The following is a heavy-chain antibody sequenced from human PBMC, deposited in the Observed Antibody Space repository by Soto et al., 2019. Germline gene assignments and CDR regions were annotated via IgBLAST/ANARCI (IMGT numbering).Heavy chain of an antibody. D-gene: IGHD3-22*01. Sequence: ASVKVSCKVSGYTLTELSMHWVRQAPGKGLEWMGGFDPEDGETIYAQKFQGRVTMTEDTSTDTAYMELSSLRSEDTAVYYCATIHAMGPFSYYYDSSGYYFDYWGQGTLVTVSS. CDR3: ATIHAMGPFSYYYDSSGYYFDY. CDR2: FDPEDGET. J-gene: IGHJ4*02. V-gene: IGHV1-24*01. CDR1: GYTLTELS.